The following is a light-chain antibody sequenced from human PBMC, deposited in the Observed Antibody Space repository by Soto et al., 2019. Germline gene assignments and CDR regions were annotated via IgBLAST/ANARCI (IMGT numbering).Light chain of an antibody. Sequence: DIHMTQSPSSLPASLGDRVTVTXRASQSIGLYLNWYQQEPGXAPKXXXDVXSSLQSEGPSRLSGSGSGTDFTLTITSLQPEYFSNYYCQQSYGSPSTFGQGTRLEIK. J-gene: IGKJ5*01. CDR1: QSIGLY. CDR3: QQSYGSPST. V-gene: IGKV1-39*01. CDR2: VXS.